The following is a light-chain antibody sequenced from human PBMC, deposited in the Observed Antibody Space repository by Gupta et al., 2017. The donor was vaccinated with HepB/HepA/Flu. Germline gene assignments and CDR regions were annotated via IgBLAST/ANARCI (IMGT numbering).Light chain of an antibody. Sequence: EIVLSQSPATLSLSPGDRATLSCRASESVSNYLAWYQQKPGQAPRLIIFDASNRAYGIPDRFSGRGYGKDFTLTSSRRENEDFAGYYWQQRYSYVTFGRGTKVEIE. V-gene: IGKV3-11*01. CDR3: QQRYSYVT. CDR2: DAS. J-gene: IGKJ4*01. CDR1: ESVSNY.